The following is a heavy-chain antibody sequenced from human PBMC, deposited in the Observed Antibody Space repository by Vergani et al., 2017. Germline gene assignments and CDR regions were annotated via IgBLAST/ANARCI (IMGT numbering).Heavy chain of an antibody. CDR1: GFTFSSYA. CDR2: ISYDGSNK. CDR3: AKDGLDYYDSSGYYWAFDY. D-gene: IGHD3-22*01. V-gene: IGHV3-30-3*01. Sequence: QVQLVESGGGVVQPGRSLRLSCAASGFTFSSYAMHWVRQAPGKGLEWVAVISYDGSNKYYADSLKGRFTISRDNSKNTLYLQMNRLRAEDTAVYYCAKDGLDYYDSSGYYWAFDYWGQGTLVTVSS. J-gene: IGHJ4*02.